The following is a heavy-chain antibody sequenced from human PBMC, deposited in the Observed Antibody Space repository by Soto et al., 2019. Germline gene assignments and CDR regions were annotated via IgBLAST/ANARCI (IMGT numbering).Heavy chain of an antibody. CDR1: GDSISRRNW. J-gene: IGHJ6*02. Sequence: QVQLQESGPGLVKPSGTLSLSCAVSGDSISRRNWWSWVRQSPGQGLEWIGEIHHSGSTNYNLSRPRGVTISIDKARNHLSLSLTSVAAAHKAVYYCARTTAVADAIVSGLDVWGQGTAVTVSS. V-gene: IGHV4-4*02. CDR3: ARTTAVADAIVSGLDV. D-gene: IGHD2-21*02. CDR2: IHHSGST.